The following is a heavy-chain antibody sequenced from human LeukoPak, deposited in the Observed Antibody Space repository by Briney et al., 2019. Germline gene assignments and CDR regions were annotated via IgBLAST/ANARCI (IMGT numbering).Heavy chain of an antibody. CDR3: ASHMTTVTTFDY. V-gene: IGHV3-53*01. Sequence: GRSLRLSCAASGFTFSSYGMHWVRQAPGKGLEWVSVIYSGGSTYYADSVKSRFTISRDNSKNTLYLQMNSLRAEDTAVYYCASHMTTVTTFDYWGQGTLVTVSS. CDR1: GFTFSSYG. D-gene: IGHD4-17*01. CDR2: IYSGGST. J-gene: IGHJ4*02.